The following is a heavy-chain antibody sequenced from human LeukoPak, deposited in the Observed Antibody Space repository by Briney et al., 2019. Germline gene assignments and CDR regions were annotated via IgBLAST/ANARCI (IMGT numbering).Heavy chain of an antibody. J-gene: IGHJ6*03. CDR2: IRYDGSNK. D-gene: IGHD2-8*01. CDR1: VFTFSSYG. Sequence: GGSLRLSSAASVFTFSSYGMHWVRQAPGKGLEWVAFIRYDGSNKYYADSAKGRFTISRDNSKNTLYLQMNSLRAEDTAVYYCAKPPYCTNGVCYPPSYYYYMDVWGKGTTVTVSS. CDR3: AKPPYCTNGVCYPPSYYYYMDV. V-gene: IGHV3-30*02.